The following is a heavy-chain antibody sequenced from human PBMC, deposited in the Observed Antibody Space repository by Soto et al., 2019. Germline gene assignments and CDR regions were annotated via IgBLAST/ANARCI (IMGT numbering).Heavy chain of an antibody. Sequence: QITLKESGPTLVRPTQTLTLTCTFSGFSLSTTGVGVGWIRQPPGKALEWLALIYWDDDKRYSPSLKSRLTIPKDTSQNEVILKMTNNDPVETAPYYCAKRLRDFGLGRGRANYFDPRGQGTLVTVSS. CDR3: AKRLRDFGLGRGRANYFDP. D-gene: IGHD3-16*01. J-gene: IGHJ5*02. CDR2: IYWDDDK. CDR1: GFSLSTTGVG. V-gene: IGHV2-5*02.